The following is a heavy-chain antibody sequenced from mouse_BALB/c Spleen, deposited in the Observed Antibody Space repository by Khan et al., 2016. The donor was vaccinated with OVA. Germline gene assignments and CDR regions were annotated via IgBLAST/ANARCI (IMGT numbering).Heavy chain of an antibody. D-gene: IGHD2-3*01. J-gene: IGHJ4*01. CDR2: INPYNGGT. V-gene: IGHV1-18*01. CDR3: ARGDGYYDAMDD. Sequence: VQLQQSGPELVKPGASMKISCKASGYSFTGYTMNWVKQSHGKNLEWIGLINPYNGGTVYNQKFKGKATITVDKSSSTAYMEVLSLTSEDSAVYYGARGDGYYDAMDDWGQGTSVTVSS. CDR1: GYSFTGYT.